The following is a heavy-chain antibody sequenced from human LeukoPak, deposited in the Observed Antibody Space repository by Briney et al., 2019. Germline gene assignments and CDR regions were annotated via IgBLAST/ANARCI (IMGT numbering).Heavy chain of an antibody. D-gene: IGHD2-21*02. V-gene: IGHV3-9*01. CDR3: AKEVTVYCGGDCYSGYYFDY. J-gene: IGHJ4*02. Sequence: GGSLRLSCAASGFTFDDYAMHWVRQVAGKGLEWVSGISWNSDKIAYGDSVKGRFTISRDNSKNTLYLQMNSLRAEDTAVYYCAKEVTVYCGGDCYSGYYFDYWGQGTLVTVSS. CDR1: GFTFDDYA. CDR2: ISWNSDKI.